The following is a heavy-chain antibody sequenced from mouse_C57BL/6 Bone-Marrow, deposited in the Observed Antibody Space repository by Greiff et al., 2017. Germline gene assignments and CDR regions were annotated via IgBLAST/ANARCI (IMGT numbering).Heavy chain of an antibody. V-gene: IGHV5-9-1*02. CDR2: ISSGGDYI. CDR1: GFTFSSYA. CDR3: TRDGGDGSMDY. Sequence: EVQLQESGEGLVKPGGSLKLSCAASGFTFSSYAMSWVRQTPEKRLEGVAYISSGGDYIYYADTVKGRFTISRDNARNTLYLQMSSLKSEDTAMYYCTRDGGDGSMDYWGQGTSVTVSS. J-gene: IGHJ4*01. D-gene: IGHD2-3*01.